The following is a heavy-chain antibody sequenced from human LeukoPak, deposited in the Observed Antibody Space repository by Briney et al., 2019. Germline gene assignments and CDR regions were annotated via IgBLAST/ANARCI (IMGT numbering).Heavy chain of an antibody. Sequence: GRSLRLSCAASGFTFSSYGMHWVRQAPGKGLEWVAVIWYDGSNKYYADSVKGRFTISRDNSKNTLYLQMNSLRAEDTAVYYCARYSGSYGGIDYWGQGTLVTVSS. CDR2: IWYDGSNK. CDR3: ARYSGSYGGIDY. D-gene: IGHD1-26*01. V-gene: IGHV3-33*01. J-gene: IGHJ4*02. CDR1: GFTFSSYG.